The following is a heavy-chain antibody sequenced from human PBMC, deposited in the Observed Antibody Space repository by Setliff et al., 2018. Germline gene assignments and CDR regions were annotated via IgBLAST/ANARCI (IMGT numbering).Heavy chain of an antibody. CDR3: ARASGARAAFDI. V-gene: IGHV3-48*01. CDR2: ISSSSSTI. CDR1: GFTFSSYS. Sequence: LRLSCAASGFTFSSYSMNWVRQAPGKGLEWVSSISSSSSTIYYADSVKGRFTISRDNAKNSLYLQMNSLRAEDTAVYYCARASGARAAFDIWGQGTMVTVSS. J-gene: IGHJ3*02. D-gene: IGHD1-26*01.